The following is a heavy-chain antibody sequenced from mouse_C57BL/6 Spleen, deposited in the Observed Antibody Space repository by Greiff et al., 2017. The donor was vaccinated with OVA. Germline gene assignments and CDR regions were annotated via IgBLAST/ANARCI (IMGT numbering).Heavy chain of an antibody. V-gene: IGHV1-50*01. CDR3: ARSGGSSYGFAY. J-gene: IGHJ3*01. Sequence: VQLQQSGAELVKPGASVKLSCKASGYTFTSYWMQWVKQRPGQGLEWIGEIDPSDSYTNYNQKFKGKATLTVDTSSSTAYMQLSSLTSEDSAVYYCARSGGSSYGFAYWGQGTLVTVSA. CDR1: GYTFTSYW. CDR2: IDPSDSYT. D-gene: IGHD1-1*01.